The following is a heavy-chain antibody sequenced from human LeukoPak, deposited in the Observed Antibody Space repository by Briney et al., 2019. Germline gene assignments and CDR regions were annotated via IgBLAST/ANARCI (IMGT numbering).Heavy chain of an antibody. CDR3: ARELSSSGPI. J-gene: IGHJ4*02. CDR2: ISSSGSII. D-gene: IGHD6-19*01. CDR1: GFTFSSYS. V-gene: IGHV3-48*01. Sequence: GGSQRLSCAASGFTFSSYSMNWVRQAPGKGLEWVSCISSSGSIIYYADSVKGRFTISRDNAKNSLFLQMNSLRAEDTAVYYCARELSSSGPIWGQGTLVTVSS.